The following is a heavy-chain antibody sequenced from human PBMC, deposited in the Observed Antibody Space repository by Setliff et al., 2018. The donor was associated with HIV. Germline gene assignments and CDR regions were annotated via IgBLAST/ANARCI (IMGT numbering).Heavy chain of an antibody. Sequence: ASVKVSCKASGYTFIDYFIHWVRQAPGQGLEWMGWISPDNGDTNIPQRFRGRVTMTRDTSINTAYMELSGLRSDDTAVYYCARSITMITPGLYYYYYYMDVWGKGTTVTVSS. CDR3: ARSITMITPGLYYYYYYMDV. CDR1: GYTFIDYF. J-gene: IGHJ6*03. V-gene: IGHV1-2*02. D-gene: IGHD3-22*01. CDR2: ISPDNGDT.